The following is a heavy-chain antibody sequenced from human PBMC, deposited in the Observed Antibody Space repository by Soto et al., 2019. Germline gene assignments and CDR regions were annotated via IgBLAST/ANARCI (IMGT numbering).Heavy chain of an antibody. Sequence: GASVKVSCKASGYTFTSYDINWVRQATGQGLEWMGWMNPNSGNTGYAQKFQGRVTMTRNTSISTAYMELSSLRSEDTAVYYCARGWEDCSSISPGDCPYYYYHYMDVWGKGTTVTVSS. CDR1: GYTFTSYD. CDR2: MNPNSGNT. D-gene: IGHD2-2*01. J-gene: IGHJ6*03. V-gene: IGHV1-8*01. CDR3: ARGWEDCSSISPGDCPYYYYHYMDV.